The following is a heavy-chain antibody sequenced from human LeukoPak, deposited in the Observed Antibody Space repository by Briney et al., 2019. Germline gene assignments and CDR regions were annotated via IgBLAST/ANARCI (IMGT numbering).Heavy chain of an antibody. CDR3: AKVSGSGWHFDH. V-gene: IGHV3-48*03. Sequence: GGSLRLSCAASGFTFSNYEMNWVRQAPGKGLGWVSFISSSGILIYYADSVNGRFTISRDNGKNSLFLQMDSLRVEDTAVYYCAKVSGSGWHFDHWGQGTLVTVSS. D-gene: IGHD6-19*01. CDR2: ISSSGILI. J-gene: IGHJ4*02. CDR1: GFTFSNYE.